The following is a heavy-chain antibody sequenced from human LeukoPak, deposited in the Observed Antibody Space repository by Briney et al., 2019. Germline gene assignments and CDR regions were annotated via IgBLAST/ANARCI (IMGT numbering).Heavy chain of an antibody. CDR1: GGSISSSSYY. Sequence: SETLSLTCTVSGGSISSSSYYWGWIRQPPGKGLEWIGSIYYSGSTYYNPSLKSRVTISVDTSKNQFSPKLSSVTAADTAVYYCARLVWGSGYQNWFDPWGQGTLVTVSS. V-gene: IGHV4-39*01. J-gene: IGHJ5*02. D-gene: IGHD3-22*01. CDR2: IYYSGST. CDR3: ARLVWGSGYQNWFDP.